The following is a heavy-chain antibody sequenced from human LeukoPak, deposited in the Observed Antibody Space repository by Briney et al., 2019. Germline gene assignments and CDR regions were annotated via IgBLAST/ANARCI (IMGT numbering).Heavy chain of an antibody. CDR3: ARDGCGGDCYSSYYGMDV. J-gene: IGHJ6*02. CDR1: GGSISSYY. V-gene: IGHV4-59*12. D-gene: IGHD2-21*02. Sequence: HPSETLSLTCTVSGGSISSYYWSWIRQPPGKGLEWIGYIYYSGSTNYNPSLKSRVTISVDTSKNQFSLKLSSVTAADTAVYYCARDGCGGDCYSSYYGMDVWGQGTTVTVSS. CDR2: IYYSGST.